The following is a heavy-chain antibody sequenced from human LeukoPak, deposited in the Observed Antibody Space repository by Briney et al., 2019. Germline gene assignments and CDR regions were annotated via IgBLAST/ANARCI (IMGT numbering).Heavy chain of an antibody. V-gene: IGHV3-7*03. CDR3: ARGGGLDV. CDR1: GFTFSSYW. Sequence: GGSLRLSCEASGFTFSSYWMNWARQAPGKGLEWVASINHNGNVNYYVDSVKGRFTISRDNAKNSLYLQMSNLRAEDTAVYFCARGGGLDVWGQGATVTVSS. CDR2: INHNGNVN. D-gene: IGHD3-16*01. J-gene: IGHJ6*02.